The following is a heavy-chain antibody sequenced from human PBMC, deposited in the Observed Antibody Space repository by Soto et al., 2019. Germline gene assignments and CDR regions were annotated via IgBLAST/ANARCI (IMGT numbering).Heavy chain of an antibody. Sequence: QVQLVESGGGVVQPGRSLRLSCAASGFTFSSYAMHWVRQAPGKGLEWVAVISYDGSNKYYADSVKGRFTISRDNSTNTLYLQMNSLRAEDTAVYYCAREEGDSSSWYFDYWGQGTLVTVSS. V-gene: IGHV3-30-3*01. CDR3: AREEGDSSSWYFDY. CDR2: ISYDGSNK. CDR1: GFTFSSYA. D-gene: IGHD6-13*01. J-gene: IGHJ4*02.